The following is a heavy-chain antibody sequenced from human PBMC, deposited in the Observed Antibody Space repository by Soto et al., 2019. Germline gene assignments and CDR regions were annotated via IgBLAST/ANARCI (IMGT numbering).Heavy chain of an antibody. Sequence: ASVKVSCKASGYTFTSYAMNWVRQAPGQGLEWMGWINTNTGNPTYAQGFTGRFVFSLDTSVSTAYLQISSLKAEDTAVYYCARVLLMVVPAAGFDYWGQGTLVTVSS. D-gene: IGHD2-2*01. CDR3: ARVLLMVVPAAGFDY. CDR1: GYTFTSYA. J-gene: IGHJ4*02. CDR2: INTNTGNP. V-gene: IGHV7-4-1*02.